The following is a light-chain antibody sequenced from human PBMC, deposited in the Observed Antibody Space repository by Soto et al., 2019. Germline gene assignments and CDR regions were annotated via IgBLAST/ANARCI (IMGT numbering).Light chain of an antibody. CDR2: SGN. Sequence: QAVVTQPPSASGTPGLRVTISCSGSSSNIGGNTVNWYQLLPGTAPKLLIHSGNRRPAGVPGRFSGSRSGTSASLAISGLQSEDEADYYCSAWDDSLSGPVLGGGTKVTVL. J-gene: IGLJ3*02. CDR3: SAWDDSLSGPV. V-gene: IGLV1-44*01. CDR1: SSNIGGNT.